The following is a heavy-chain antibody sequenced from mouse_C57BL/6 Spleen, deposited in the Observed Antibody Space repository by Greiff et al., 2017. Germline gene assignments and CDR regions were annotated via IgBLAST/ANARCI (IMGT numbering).Heavy chain of an antibody. J-gene: IGHJ4*01. D-gene: IGHD2-4*01. CDR3: ALIYYDYDGVVSYAMDD. Sequence: EVQLQQSGPELVKPGASVKIPCKASGYTFTDYNMDWVKQSHGKSLEWIGDINPNNGGTIYNQKFKGKATLTVDKSSSTAYMELRSLTSEDTAVYYCALIYYDYDGVVSYAMDDWGQGTSVTVSS. CDR1: GYTFTDYN. V-gene: IGHV1-18*01. CDR2: INPNNGGT.